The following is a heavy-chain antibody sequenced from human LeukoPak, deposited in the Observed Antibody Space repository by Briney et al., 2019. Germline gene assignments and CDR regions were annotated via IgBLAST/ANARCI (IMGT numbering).Heavy chain of an antibody. Sequence: SETLSLTCTVSGGSISSGGYYWSWIRQHPGKGLEWIGYIYYSGSTYYNPPLKSRVTISVDTSKNQFSLKLSSVTAADTAVYYCARDRREYYDSSGYYVLADAFDIWGQGTMVTVSS. CDR1: GGSISSGGYY. V-gene: IGHV4-31*03. CDR3: ARDRREYYDSSGYYVLADAFDI. J-gene: IGHJ3*02. D-gene: IGHD3-22*01. CDR2: IYYSGST.